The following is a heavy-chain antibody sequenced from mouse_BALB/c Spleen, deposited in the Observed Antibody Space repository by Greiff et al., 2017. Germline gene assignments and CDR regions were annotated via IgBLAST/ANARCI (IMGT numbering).Heavy chain of an antibody. J-gene: IGHJ4*01. D-gene: IGHD2-1*01. V-gene: IGHV5-2*01. CDR2: INSDGGST. Sequence: QVLESGGGFVQPGHSLKLSCLSTDYEFPSLDMPWVRKAPEKRLELVAAINSDGGSTYYPDTMERRFIISRDNTKKTLYLQMSSLRSEDTALYYCARHDGNYGGMDYWGQGTSVTVSS. CDR3: ARHDGNYGGMDY. CDR1: DYEFPSLD.